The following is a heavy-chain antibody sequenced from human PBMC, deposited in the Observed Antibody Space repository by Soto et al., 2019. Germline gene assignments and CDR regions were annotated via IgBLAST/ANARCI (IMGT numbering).Heavy chain of an antibody. CDR1: GFTFSTYW. J-gene: IGHJ4*02. V-gene: IGHV3-74*01. CDR3: ARGTVRDHDFGDH. D-gene: IGHD4-17*01. Sequence: EVQLVESGGDLVQPGGSLRLSCAASGFTFSTYWMHWVRKVPGKGPEWVSRMSSDGSSTAYADSVRGRFIISRDNAKNTLYLQMNSLRVDDTAVYYCARGTVRDHDFGDHWGLGTLVAVSS. CDR2: MSSDGSST.